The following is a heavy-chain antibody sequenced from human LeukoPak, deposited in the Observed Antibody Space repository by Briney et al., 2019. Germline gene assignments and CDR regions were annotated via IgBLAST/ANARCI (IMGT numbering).Heavy chain of an antibody. Sequence: GGSLRLSCAASGXTFSTYWMHWVRQAPGKGLVWVSRINGDGSSTSYADSVKGRFTISRDNAKNTLFLQMNSLRAEDTAVYYCAGPRGAYYSTSPIDYWGQGTLVTVSS. V-gene: IGHV3-74*01. CDR1: GXTFSTYW. D-gene: IGHD3-22*01. CDR2: INGDGSST. CDR3: AGPRGAYYSTSPIDY. J-gene: IGHJ4*02.